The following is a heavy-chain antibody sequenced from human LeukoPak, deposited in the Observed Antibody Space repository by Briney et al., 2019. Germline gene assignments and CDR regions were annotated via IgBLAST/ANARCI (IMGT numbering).Heavy chain of an antibody. CDR1: GFTFSSYA. J-gene: IGHJ5*02. V-gene: IGHV3-23*01. CDR3: AKLPLQDYRGNWFDP. Sequence: PGGSLRLSCAASGFTFSSYAMSWVRQAPGKGLEWVSAISGSGGSTYYADSVKGRFTISRDNSKNTLYLQMNSLRAEDTAVYYCAKLPLQDYRGNWFDPWGQGTLDTVSS. D-gene: IGHD4-11*01. CDR2: ISGSGGST.